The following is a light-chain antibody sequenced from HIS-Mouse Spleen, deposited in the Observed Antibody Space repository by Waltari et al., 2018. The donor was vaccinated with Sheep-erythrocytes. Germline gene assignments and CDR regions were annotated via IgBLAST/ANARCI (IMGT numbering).Light chain of an antibody. J-gene: IGLJ3*02. V-gene: IGLV2-11*01. CDR1: SSDVGGYNY. Sequence: QSALTQPRSVSGSPGQSVTISCTGTSSDVGGYNYVPWYQQHPGKAPKLMIYDVSRRPSGVPDPFSGSKSGNTAYLTISGLQAEDEADYYCCSYAGSSTPWVFGGGTKLTVL. CDR3: CSYAGSSTPWV. CDR2: DVS.